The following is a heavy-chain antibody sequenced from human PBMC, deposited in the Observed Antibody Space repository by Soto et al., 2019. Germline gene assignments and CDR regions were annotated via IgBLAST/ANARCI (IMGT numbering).Heavy chain of an antibody. CDR3: AREISGGGTLNWFDP. Sequence: QVQLVQSAAEVKKPGASVKVSCKASGYNFSDYYIHWVRQAPVQGLEWLGWVSPKSGGTNYAQKFKGRVTMTRDTSSNTVYMDLSGLKSDDTAVFYCAREISGGGTLNWFDPWGQETLVTVSS. CDR1: GYNFSDYY. J-gene: IGHJ5*02. V-gene: IGHV1-2*02. CDR2: VSPKSGGT. D-gene: IGHD2-8*02.